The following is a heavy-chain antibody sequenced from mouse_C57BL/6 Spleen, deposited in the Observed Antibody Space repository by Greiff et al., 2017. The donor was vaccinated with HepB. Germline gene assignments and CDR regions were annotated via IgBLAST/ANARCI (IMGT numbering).Heavy chain of an antibody. CDR1: GYTFTSYW. V-gene: IGHV1-69*01. D-gene: IGHD1-1*01. J-gene: IGHJ2*01. Sequence: QVQLQQPGAELVMPGASVKLSCKASGYTFTSYWMHWVKQRPGQGLEWIGEIDPSDSYTNYNQKFKGKSTLTVDKSSSTAYMQLSSLTSEDSAVYYCARSVQRDFDYWGQGTTLTVSS. CDR2: IDPSDSYT. CDR3: ARSVQRDFDY.